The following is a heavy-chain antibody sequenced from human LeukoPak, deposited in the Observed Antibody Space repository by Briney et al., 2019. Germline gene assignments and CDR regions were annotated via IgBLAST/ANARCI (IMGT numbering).Heavy chain of an antibody. CDR2: IRYDGSNT. D-gene: IGHD6-13*01. V-gene: IGHV3-30*02. CDR1: GFIFSSYG. J-gene: IGHJ6*03. CDR3: AKDSIPAAADYYYYMDV. Sequence: GGSLRLSCAASGFIFSSYGMHWVRQAPGKGLEWVAFIRYDGSNTYYADSVKGRFTISRDNAKNSLYLQMNSLRAEDTAVYYCAKDSIPAAADYYYYMDVWGKGTTVTVSS.